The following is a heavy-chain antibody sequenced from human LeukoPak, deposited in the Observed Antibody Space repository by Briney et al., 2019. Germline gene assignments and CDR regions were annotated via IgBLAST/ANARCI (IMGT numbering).Heavy chain of an antibody. Sequence: GESLKISCKDSGYRFSSYWIAWVRQMPGKGLEYIGIIYPGDSDIRYSPSFQGLVTISADKSISTAYLQWSSLKASDTAMYYCARQEYCSGGSCYTWLDPWGQGTLVTVSS. V-gene: IGHV5-51*01. CDR3: ARQEYCSGGSCYTWLDP. CDR2: IYPGDSDI. CDR1: GYRFSSYW. J-gene: IGHJ5*02. D-gene: IGHD2-15*01.